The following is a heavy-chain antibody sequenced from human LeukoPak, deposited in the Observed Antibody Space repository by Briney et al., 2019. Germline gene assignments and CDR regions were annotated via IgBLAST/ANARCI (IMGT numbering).Heavy chain of an antibody. CDR1: GYTFTSYG. CDR3: ASTDCSSTSCYKGFDP. Sequence: APVKVSCKASGYTFTSYGISWVRQAPGQGLEWMGWISAYNGNTNYAQKLQGRVTMTTDTSTSTAYMELRSLRSDNTAVYYCASTDCSSTSCYKGFDPWGQGTLVTVSS. J-gene: IGHJ5*02. CDR2: ISAYNGNT. D-gene: IGHD2-2*02. V-gene: IGHV1-18*01.